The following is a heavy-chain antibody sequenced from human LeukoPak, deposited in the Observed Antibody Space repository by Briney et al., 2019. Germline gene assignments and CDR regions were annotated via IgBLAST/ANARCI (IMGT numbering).Heavy chain of an antibody. V-gene: IGHV5-51*01. J-gene: IGHJ4*02. CDR2: IYPGDSDT. CDR1: GYSFPSYW. CDR3: ARQASLAARITY. D-gene: IGHD6-6*01. Sequence: HGESLKISCQGSGYSFPSYWIAWVRQIPGKGLEWMAIIYPGDSDTRYSPSFQGQVTISADKSINTAYLQWSSPKASDTAMYYCARQASLAARITYWGQGTLVTVSS.